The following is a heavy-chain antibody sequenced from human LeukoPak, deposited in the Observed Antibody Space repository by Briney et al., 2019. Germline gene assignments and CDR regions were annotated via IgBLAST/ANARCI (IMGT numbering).Heavy chain of an antibody. D-gene: IGHD3-10*01. CDR2: ISYDGSNK. CDR3: ARESRKGSDY. Sequence: GGSLRLSCAASGFTFSSYAMHWVRQAPGKGLEWVAVISYDGSNKYYADSVKGRFTISRDNSKNTLYLQMNSLRAEDTAVYYCARESRKGSDYWGQGTLVTVSS. J-gene: IGHJ4*02. CDR1: GFTFSSYA. V-gene: IGHV3-30-3*01.